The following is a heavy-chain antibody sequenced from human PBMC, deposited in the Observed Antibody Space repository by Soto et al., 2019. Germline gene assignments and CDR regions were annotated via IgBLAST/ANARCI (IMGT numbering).Heavy chain of an antibody. CDR2: ISYDGSNK. D-gene: IGHD2-15*01. CDR3: PKDRADIFAVVAAYTEGYFYY. J-gene: IGHJ4*02. CDR1: GFTFSSYG. V-gene: IGHV3-30*18. Sequence: QVQLVESGGGVVQPGRSLRLSCAASGFTFSSYGMHWVRQAPGKGLEWVAVISYDGSNKYYAEYVKGRFTISRDNSKNTLYLQMNSLRAEDTAVYYCPKDRADIFAVVAAYTEGYFYYWCQGTLVTVSS.